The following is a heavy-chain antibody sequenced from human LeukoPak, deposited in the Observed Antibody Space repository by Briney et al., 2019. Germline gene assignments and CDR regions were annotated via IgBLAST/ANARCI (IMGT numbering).Heavy chain of an antibody. CDR3: ARAAHGLRYFDWFAYYYYYMDV. Sequence: ASEKVSCKASGGTFSSYAISWVRQAPGQGLEWMGGIIPISGTANYAQKFQGRVTITTDESTSTAYMELSSLRSEDTAVYYCARAAHGLRYFDWFAYYYYYMDVWGKGTTVTVSS. J-gene: IGHJ6*03. CDR2: IIPISGTA. V-gene: IGHV1-69*05. D-gene: IGHD3-9*01. CDR1: GGTFSSYA.